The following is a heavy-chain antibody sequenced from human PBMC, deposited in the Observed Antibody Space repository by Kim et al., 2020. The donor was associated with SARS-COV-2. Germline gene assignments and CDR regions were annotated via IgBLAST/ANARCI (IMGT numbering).Heavy chain of an antibody. D-gene: IGHD6-19*01. CDR3: ARGSGWAFDS. CDR2: ISIGHDDT. J-gene: IGHJ4*02. CDR1: GYTFINYV. V-gene: IGHV1-3*04. Sequence: ASVKVSCKASGYTFINYVMHWVRQALGQRLEWMGLISIGHDDTKYSQKFRGRVTITRDTTASTAYMELSSLRSEDTAVYYCARGSGWAFDSWGQGTLVTV.